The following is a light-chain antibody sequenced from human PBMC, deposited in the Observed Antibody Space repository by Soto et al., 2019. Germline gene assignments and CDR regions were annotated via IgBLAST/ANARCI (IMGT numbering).Light chain of an antibody. CDR3: QVWDSSSDHVV. J-gene: IGLJ2*01. V-gene: IGLV3-21*02. Sequence: SYELTQPPSVSVAPGQTARITCGGNNIGSKSVNWYQQKPGQAPVLVVYDDSDRPSGIPERFSGSNSGNTATLTISRVEAVDEADYYCQVWDSSSDHVVFGGGTKVTVL. CDR1: NIGSKS. CDR2: DDS.